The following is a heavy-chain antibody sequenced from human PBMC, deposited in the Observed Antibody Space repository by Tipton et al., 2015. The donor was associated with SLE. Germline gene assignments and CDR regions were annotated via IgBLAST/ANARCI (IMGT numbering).Heavy chain of an antibody. V-gene: IGHV4-34*01. CDR1: GGSISSYY. Sequence: TLSLTCTVSGGSISSYYWSWIRQPPGKGLEWIGEINHSGSTNYNPSLKSRVTISVDTSKNQFSLKLSSVTAADTAVYYCAREGSGYPFDFWGQGTLVTVSS. CDR2: INHSGST. D-gene: IGHD5-12*01. J-gene: IGHJ4*02. CDR3: AREGSGYPFDF.